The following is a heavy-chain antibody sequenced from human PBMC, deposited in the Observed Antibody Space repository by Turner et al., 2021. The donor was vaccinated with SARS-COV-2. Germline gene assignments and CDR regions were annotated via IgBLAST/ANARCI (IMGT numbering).Heavy chain of an antibody. D-gene: IGHD3-22*01. CDR3: ALNTTMIEVVTGAFDF. V-gene: IGHV4-34*01. CDR2: INHIGET. Sequence: QVQLQQWGAGLLKPSETLSLTCAVYGGSFSGHMWSWIRQSPGKGLEWIGDINHIGETNYNPSLKSRVTTSVDMSKNQFSLRLASVTAADTAVYFCALNTTMIEVVTGAFDFWGQGTMVTVSS. J-gene: IGHJ3*01. CDR1: GGSFSGHM.